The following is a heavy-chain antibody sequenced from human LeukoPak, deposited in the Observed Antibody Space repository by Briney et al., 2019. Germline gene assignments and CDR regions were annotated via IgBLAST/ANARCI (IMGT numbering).Heavy chain of an antibody. CDR1: GFTFSSYS. V-gene: IGHV3-23*01. CDR3: ARGEWELLVPGDY. D-gene: IGHD1-26*01. CDR2: ARGSDSTT. Sequence: PGGSLRLSCAASGFTFSSYSMSWVRQAPGRGLEWVSAARGSDSTTYYADSVKGRFTISRDSSKNTLYLQMNSLRAEDTAVYYCARGEWELLVPGDYWGQGTLVTVSS. J-gene: IGHJ4*02.